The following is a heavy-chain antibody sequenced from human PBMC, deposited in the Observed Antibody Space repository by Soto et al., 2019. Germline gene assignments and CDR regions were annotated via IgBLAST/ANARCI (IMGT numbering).Heavy chain of an antibody. J-gene: IGHJ6*02. CDR3: ARDRGRYYYYYGMDV. CDR1: GGSISSGDYY. Sequence: QVQLQESGPGLVKPSQTLSLTCTVSGGSISSGDYYWSWIRQPPGKGLEWIGYIYYSGSTYYNPSLESRVTISVDTSKNQFSLKLSSVTAADTAVYYCARDRGRYYYYYGMDVWGQGTTVTVSS. CDR2: IYYSGST. D-gene: IGHD3-10*01. V-gene: IGHV4-30-4*01.